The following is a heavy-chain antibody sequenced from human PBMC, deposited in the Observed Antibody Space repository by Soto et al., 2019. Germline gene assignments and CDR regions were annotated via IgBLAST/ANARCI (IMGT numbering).Heavy chain of an antibody. CDR3: ANRRYCSSTRCYVSRPSQWFAL. V-gene: IGHV3-23*01. J-gene: IGHJ5*02. CDR2: ISGSGGST. D-gene: IGHD2-2*01. Sequence: GSLRLSCADSGFTFSSYAVSWVRQAPGKGLEWVSAISGSGGSTYYADSVKGRFTVSRDNSKNTLYLQMNSLRAEDTAVYYCANRRYCSSTRCYVSRPSQWFALWGQGTL. CDR1: GFTFSSYA.